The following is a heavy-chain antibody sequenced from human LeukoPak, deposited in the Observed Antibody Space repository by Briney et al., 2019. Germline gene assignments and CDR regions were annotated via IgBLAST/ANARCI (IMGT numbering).Heavy chain of an antibody. V-gene: IGHV3-9*01. Sequence: PGRSLRLSCAASGFTFDDYAMHWVRQAPGKGLEWVSGISWNSGSIGYADSVKGRFTISRDNAKNSLYLQMNSLRAEDTALYYCVKDSREESYFDYWGQGTLVTVSS. CDR3: VKDSREESYFDY. CDR1: GFTFDDYA. CDR2: ISWNSGSI. J-gene: IGHJ4*02. D-gene: IGHD5-24*01.